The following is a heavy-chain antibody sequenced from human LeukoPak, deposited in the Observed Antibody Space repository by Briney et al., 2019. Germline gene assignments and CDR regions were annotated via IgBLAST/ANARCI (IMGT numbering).Heavy chain of an antibody. CDR1: RFTFSSYS. Sequence: GESLRLSCAASRFTFSSYSMNWVRQAPGKGLEWVSSISSSSSYIYYADSVKGRFTISRDNAKNSLFLQMNSLRAADTAVYYCARGGGIVVVPAAITNWFDPWGQGTLVTVSS. V-gene: IGHV3-21*01. CDR2: ISSSSSYI. D-gene: IGHD2-2*01. CDR3: ARGGGIVVVPAAITNWFDP. J-gene: IGHJ5*02.